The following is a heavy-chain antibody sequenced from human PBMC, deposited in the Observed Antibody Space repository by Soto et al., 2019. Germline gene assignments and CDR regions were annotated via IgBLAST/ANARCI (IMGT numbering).Heavy chain of an antibody. D-gene: IGHD1-1*01. CDR2: ISYDGSYK. CDR1: GFMFNNYA. Sequence: QVQLVESVGGVVQPGRSLRLSCVGSGFMFNNYALHLVRQAPGKGLEWVAVISYDGSYKDYANSVKGRFTISREDLKNTLHLEMNSLRPKSTAVYFCAKDWKESRYKYGYYYYYGIDIWAQVTTVTVCS. CDR3: AKDWKESRYKYGYYYYYGIDI. V-gene: IGHV3-30*18. J-gene: IGHJ6*02.